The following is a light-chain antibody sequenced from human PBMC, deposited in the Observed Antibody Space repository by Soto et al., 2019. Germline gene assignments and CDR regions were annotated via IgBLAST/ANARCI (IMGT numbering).Light chain of an antibody. CDR3: CSYAGIRTLV. Sequence: QSALTQPASVSGSPGQSITISCTGTSSDVGSYNLVSWYQQHPGKAPKLMIYEGSKRPSGVSNRFSGSKSGNTASLTISGLQAEDEADYYCCSYAGIRTLVFGGGTKVTVL. J-gene: IGLJ2*01. CDR2: EGS. V-gene: IGLV2-23*01. CDR1: SSDVGSYNL.